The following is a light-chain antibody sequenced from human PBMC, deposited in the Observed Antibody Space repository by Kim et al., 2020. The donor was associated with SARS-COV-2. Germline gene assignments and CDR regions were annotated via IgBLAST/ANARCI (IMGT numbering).Light chain of an antibody. CDR3: LQDHNYPYS. CDR2: SSS. CDR1: QGIRND. Sequence: AIQMTQSPSSLSASVGDRVTIICRASQGIRNDLGWYQQKPGKAPKLLIYSSSTLQSGVPSRFSGSGSGTDFTLTISSLQPEDFATYYCLQDHNYPYSFGQGTKVDIK. J-gene: IGKJ2*03. V-gene: IGKV1-6*01.